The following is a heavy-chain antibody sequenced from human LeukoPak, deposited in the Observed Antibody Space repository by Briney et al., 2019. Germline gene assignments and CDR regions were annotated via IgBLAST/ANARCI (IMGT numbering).Heavy chain of an antibody. CDR2: ISYDGSIK. CDR3: AKDQHFTYYGILTGYFSGIDY. Sequence: GRSLRLSCAASGFTFSSYGMHWVRQAPGKGLEWVAVISYDGSIKYYADSAKGRFTISRDNSKNTLYLQMNSLRAEDTAVYYCAKDQHFTYYGILTGYFSGIDYWGQGTLVTVSS. V-gene: IGHV3-30*18. CDR1: GFTFSSYG. D-gene: IGHD3-9*01. J-gene: IGHJ4*02.